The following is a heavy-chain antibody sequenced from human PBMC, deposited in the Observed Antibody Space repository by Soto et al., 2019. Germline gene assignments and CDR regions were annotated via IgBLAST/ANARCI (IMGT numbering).Heavy chain of an antibody. CDR3: ARDLLRAVSAYARAV. J-gene: IGHJ6*03. D-gene: IGHD2-8*01. CDR1: GFTFSSYG. V-gene: IGHV3-30*03. Sequence: QVQLVESGGGVVQPGRSLRLSCAASGFTFSSYGMHWVRQAPGKGLEWVAVISYDGSNKYYADSVKGRFTISRDNSKNSLNVSMDSLRAAHTALYYCARDLLRAVSAYARAVWGKGTTVTVS. CDR2: ISYDGSNK.